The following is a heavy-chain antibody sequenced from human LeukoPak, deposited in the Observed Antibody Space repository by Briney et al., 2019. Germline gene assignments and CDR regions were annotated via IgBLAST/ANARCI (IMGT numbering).Heavy chain of an antibody. CDR2: ISYHGRKK. CDR3: ARVASSSVTHYYYYGMDV. Sequence: GMSLRLSCTASGFTFGTHAMHWVRQAPGKGLEWVAMISYHGRKKLYADSVKGRFSISRDNAENTLYLQMNSLRQDDAAVYYCARVASSSVTHYYYYGMDVWGPGTTVSVSS. V-gene: IGHV3-30*03. D-gene: IGHD4-17*01. CDR1: GFTFGTHA. J-gene: IGHJ6*02.